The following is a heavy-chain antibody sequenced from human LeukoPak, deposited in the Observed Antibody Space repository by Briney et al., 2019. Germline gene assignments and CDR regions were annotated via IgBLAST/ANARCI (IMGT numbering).Heavy chain of an antibody. CDR2: IILIFGTA. V-gene: IGHV1-69*13. D-gene: IGHD2-2*02. Sequence: ASVKVSCKASGGTFSSYAISWVRQAPGQGLEWMGGIILIFGTADYAQKFQGRVTITADESTSTAYMELSSLRSEDTAVYYCATYLPYCSSTSCYMGPFDYWGQGTLVTVSS. J-gene: IGHJ4*02. CDR3: ATYLPYCSSTSCYMGPFDY. CDR1: GGTFSSYA.